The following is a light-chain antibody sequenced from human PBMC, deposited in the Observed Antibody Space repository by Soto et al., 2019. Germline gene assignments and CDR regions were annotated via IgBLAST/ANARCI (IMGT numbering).Light chain of an antibody. CDR1: KLGDKY. CDR3: QAWDSSTFYV. V-gene: IGLV3-1*01. J-gene: IGLJ1*01. CDR2: QGD. Sequence: SYELTQPPSVSVSPGQTASITCSGDKLGDKYACWYQQKPGQSPVLVIYQGDKRPSGIPERFSGSKSGNTATLTISGTQAMDEGDYYCQAWDSSTFYVFGTGTKLTVL.